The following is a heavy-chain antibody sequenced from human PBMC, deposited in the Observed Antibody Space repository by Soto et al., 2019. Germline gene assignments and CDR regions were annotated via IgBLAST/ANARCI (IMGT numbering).Heavy chain of an antibody. CDR1: GGSISSSSYY. J-gene: IGHJ4*02. D-gene: IGHD5-18*01. CDR2: IYYSGST. Sequence: SETLSLTCTVSGGSISSSSYYWGWIRQPPGRGLEWIGSIYYSGSTYYNPSLKSRVTISVDTSKNQFSLKLSSVTAADTAVYYCARHRWIQLWLPTYWGQGTLVTVSS. V-gene: IGHV4-39*01. CDR3: ARHRWIQLWLPTY.